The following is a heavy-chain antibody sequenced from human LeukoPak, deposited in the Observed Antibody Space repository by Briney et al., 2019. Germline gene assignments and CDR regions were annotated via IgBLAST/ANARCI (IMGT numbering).Heavy chain of an antibody. CDR1: GFTFSSYE. V-gene: IGHV3-48*03. Sequence: GGSLRLSCAASGFTFSSYEMNWVRQAPGKGLEWVADFAGSDTTKYYADSVRGRFTISRDNAKNSLYLQMNSLRAEDTALYYCTTLGYHLDSWGQGTLVTVSS. CDR3: TTLGYHLDS. CDR2: FAGSDTTK. D-gene: IGHD3-22*01. J-gene: IGHJ4*02.